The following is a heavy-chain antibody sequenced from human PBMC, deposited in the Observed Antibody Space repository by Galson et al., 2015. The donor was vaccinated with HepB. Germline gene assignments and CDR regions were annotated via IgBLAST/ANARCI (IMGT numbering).Heavy chain of an antibody. CDR3: ARGAKSTVPFYYYYMDV. V-gene: IGHV4-34*01. D-gene: IGHD4-11*01. Sequence: LSLTCGVSGWAFSDYYWSWVRQPPGKGLEWFGEVNHRGSTNYNPSLKSRVSISVDTSRKQFSLKLNSVTAADTAVYYCARGAKSTVPFYYYYMDVWDKGTTVTVS. J-gene: IGHJ6*03. CDR2: VNHRGST. CDR1: GWAFSDYY.